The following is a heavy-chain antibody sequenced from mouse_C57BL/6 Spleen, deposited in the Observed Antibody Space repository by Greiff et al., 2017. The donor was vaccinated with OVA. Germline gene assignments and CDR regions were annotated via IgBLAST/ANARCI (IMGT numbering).Heavy chain of an antibody. Sequence: QVQLKESGAELVKPGASVKISCKASGYAFSSYWMNWVKQRPGKGLEWIGQIYPGDGDTNYNGKFKGKATLTADKSSSTAYMQLSSLTSVDSAVXCCAITTVVAPDYWGQGTTLTVSS. D-gene: IGHD1-1*01. J-gene: IGHJ2*01. CDR1: GYAFSSYW. CDR2: IYPGDGDT. V-gene: IGHV1-80*01. CDR3: AITTVVAPDY.